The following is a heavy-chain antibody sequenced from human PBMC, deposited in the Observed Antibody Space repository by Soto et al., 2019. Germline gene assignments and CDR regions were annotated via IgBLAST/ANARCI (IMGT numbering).Heavy chain of an antibody. CDR2: IWFDGSNK. J-gene: IGHJ6*02. D-gene: IGHD3-9*01. V-gene: IGHV3-33*01. CDR3: ARQHRDILTGLRWNGMDV. Sequence: QVQLVESGGGVVQPGRSLRLSCAASGFTFSSYGMHWVRQAPGKGLEWVAVIWFDGSNKYYADSVKGRFTISRDNSNNTLYLEMRRLRAGDTAVYYCARQHRDILTGLRWNGMDVWGQGTTVTVSS. CDR1: GFTFSSYG.